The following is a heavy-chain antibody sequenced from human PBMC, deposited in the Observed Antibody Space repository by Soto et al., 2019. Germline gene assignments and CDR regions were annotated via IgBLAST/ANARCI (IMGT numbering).Heavy chain of an antibody. J-gene: IGHJ6*02. CDR1: GYTFTSYY. D-gene: IGHD6-25*01. Sequence: ASVKVSCKASGYTFTSYYMHWVRQAPGQGLEWMGIINPSGGSTSYAQKFQGRVTMTRDTSTSTVYMELSSLRSEDTAVYYCARVQRRAAPSDYYYGMDVWGQGTTVTVSS. V-gene: IGHV1-46*01. CDR3: ARVQRRAAPSDYYYGMDV. CDR2: INPSGGST.